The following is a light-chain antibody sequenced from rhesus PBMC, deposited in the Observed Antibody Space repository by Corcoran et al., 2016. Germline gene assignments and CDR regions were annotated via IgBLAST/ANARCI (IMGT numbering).Light chain of an antibody. CDR1: QSIRNW. V-gene: IGKV1-22*01. CDR3: QQYSSSPLT. J-gene: IGKJ4*01. CDR2: KAS. Sequence: DIQMTQSPSSLSASVGDTVTITCRASQSIRNWLAWYQQEPGKAPKFLIDKASSLKSGVPSRFSGSGSGTVFTLTIRSLQSEDFATYYCQQYSSSPLTFGGGTKVDLK.